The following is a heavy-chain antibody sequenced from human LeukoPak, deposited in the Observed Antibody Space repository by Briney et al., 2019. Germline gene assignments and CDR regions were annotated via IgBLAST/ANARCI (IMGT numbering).Heavy chain of an antibody. Sequence: PGRSLRLSCAASGFTFSSYGMHWVRQAPGKGLEWVAVISYDGSNKYYADSVKGRFTISRDNSKNTLYLQMNSLRAEDTAVYYCAKDWKRGYYYDSSGYLPDYWGQGTLATVSS. J-gene: IGHJ4*02. CDR3: AKDWKRGYYYDSSGYLPDY. CDR1: GFTFSSYG. V-gene: IGHV3-30*18. CDR2: ISYDGSNK. D-gene: IGHD3-22*01.